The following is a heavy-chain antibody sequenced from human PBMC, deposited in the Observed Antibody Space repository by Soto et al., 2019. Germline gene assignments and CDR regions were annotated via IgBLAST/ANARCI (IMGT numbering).Heavy chain of an antibody. CDR2: VYYTGGT. D-gene: IGHD1-26*01. V-gene: IGHV4-59*08. J-gene: IGHJ6*02. CDR3: VRQGIDYLHGLVDV. CDR1: SGPTRSHN. Sequence: QVQVQQSGPRLVKPSETLSLTCTVSSGPTRSHNWGWIRQSPGRGLEWIGYVYYTGGTSYNPSLNSRVTISADTSTIHISLTLSSVTAADTAIYYCVRQGIDYLHGLVDVWGQGTAVSVSS.